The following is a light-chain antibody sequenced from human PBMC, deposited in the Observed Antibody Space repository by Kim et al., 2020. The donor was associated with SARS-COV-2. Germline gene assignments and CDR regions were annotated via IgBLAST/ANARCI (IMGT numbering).Light chain of an antibody. CDR2: GKN. J-gene: IGLJ2*01. CDR1: SLRSYY. CDR3: NSLDSSGNHLV. Sequence: LGMTVRITCQGDSLRSYYASWYQQKPGQAPVLVIYGKNNRPSGIPDRFSGSSSGNTASLTITGAQAEDEADYYCNSLDSSGNHLVFGGGTQLTVL. V-gene: IGLV3-19*01.